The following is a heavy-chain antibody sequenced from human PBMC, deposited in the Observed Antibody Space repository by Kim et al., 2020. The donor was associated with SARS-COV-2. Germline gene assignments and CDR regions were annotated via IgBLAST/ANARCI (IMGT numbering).Heavy chain of an antibody. CDR1: GGSISSGGYY. D-gene: IGHD3-3*01. CDR2: IYYSGST. CDR3: ARAQITIFGVVIGWFDP. J-gene: IGHJ5*02. V-gene: IGHV4-31*03. Sequence: SETLSLTCTVSGGSISSGGYYWSWIRQHPGKGLEWIGYIYYSGSTYYNPSLKSRVTISVYTSKNQFSLKLSSVTAADTAVYYCARAQITIFGVVIGWFDPWGQGTLVTVSS.